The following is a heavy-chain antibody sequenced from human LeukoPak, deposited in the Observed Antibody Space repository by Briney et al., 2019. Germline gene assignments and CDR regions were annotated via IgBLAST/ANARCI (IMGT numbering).Heavy chain of an antibody. CDR3: ARVWRTDAFDI. CDR2: IYYSGST. J-gene: IGHJ3*02. CDR1: GYSISSGYY. Sequence: TSETLSLTCAVSGYSISSGYYWGWIRQPPGKGLEWIGSIYYSGSTYYNPSLKSRVTISVDTSKNQFSLKLSSVTAADTAGYYCARVWRTDAFDIWGQGTMVTVSS. V-gene: IGHV4-38-2*01. D-gene: IGHD1-1*01.